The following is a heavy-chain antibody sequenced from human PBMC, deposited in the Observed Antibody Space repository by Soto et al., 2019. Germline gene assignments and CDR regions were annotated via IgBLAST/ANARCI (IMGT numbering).Heavy chain of an antibody. Sequence: GGSLRLSCAASGFTFSSYSMNWVRQAPGKGLEWVSYISSSSSTIYYANSVKGRFTISRDNAKNSLYLQMNSLRDEDTAVYYCASRYSGYDSLYYYYYGMDVWGQGTTVTVSS. CDR1: GFTFSSYS. CDR3: ASRYSGYDSLYYYYYGMDV. J-gene: IGHJ6*02. V-gene: IGHV3-48*02. CDR2: ISSSSSTI. D-gene: IGHD5-12*01.